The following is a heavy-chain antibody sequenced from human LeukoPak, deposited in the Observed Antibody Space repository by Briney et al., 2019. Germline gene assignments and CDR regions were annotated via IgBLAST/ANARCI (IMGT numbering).Heavy chain of an antibody. V-gene: IGHV3-48*04. J-gene: IGHJ3*02. D-gene: IGHD6-6*01. CDR3: AREIEYSSSVIAFDI. CDR2: ISSSSNAI. CDR1: GFTFSSYS. Sequence: GGSLRLSCAASGFTFSSYSMNWVRQAPGKGLEWVSYISSSSNAIYYADSVKGRFTISRDNAKNSLSLQMNSLRAEDTAVYYCAREIEYSSSVIAFDIWGQGTMVTVSS.